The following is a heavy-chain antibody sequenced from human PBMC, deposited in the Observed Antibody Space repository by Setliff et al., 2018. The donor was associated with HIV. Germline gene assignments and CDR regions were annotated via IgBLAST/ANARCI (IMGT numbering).Heavy chain of an antibody. D-gene: IGHD3-16*02. CDR3: ATDPGRRITFGGVIVNPDY. Sequence: ASVKVSCKASGYTFTSVYMHWVRQAPGEGLEWMGLINPSGGRTIYAQKFQGRVTMTADTSTDTAYMTLSSLASEDTAVYYCATDPGRRITFGGVIVNPDYWGQGTLVTVSS. CDR1: GYTFTSVY. V-gene: IGHV1-46*01. CDR2: INPSGGRT. J-gene: IGHJ4*02.